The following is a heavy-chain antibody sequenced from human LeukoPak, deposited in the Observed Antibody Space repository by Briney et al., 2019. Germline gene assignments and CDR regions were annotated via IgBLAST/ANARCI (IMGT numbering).Heavy chain of an antibody. CDR2: IFYTGNT. CDR1: GGSILDSTYY. D-gene: IGHD3-22*01. CDR3: ARQSSGYYYGWFDH. J-gene: IGHJ5*02. V-gene: IGHV4-39*01. Sequence: SETLSLTCTVSGGSILDSTYYWAWIRQPPGRGLEWIATIFYTGNTHYNPSLKSRVTMSVDTVKNQFSLNLNSVTAAYTAVYYCARQSSGYYYGWFDHWGQGTLVTVSS.